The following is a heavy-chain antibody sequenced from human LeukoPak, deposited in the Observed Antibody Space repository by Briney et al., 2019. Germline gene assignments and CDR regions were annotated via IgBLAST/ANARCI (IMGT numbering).Heavy chain of an antibody. D-gene: IGHD1-26*01. CDR2: FDPEDGET. Sequence: ASVKVSCKVSGYTLTELSMHWVRQAPGKGLEWMGGFDPEDGETIYAQKFQGRVTMTEDTSIDTAYMELSSLRSGDTAVYYCALGATGTCPLDYWGQGTLVTVSS. V-gene: IGHV1-24*01. CDR3: ALGATGTCPLDY. CDR1: GYTLTELS. J-gene: IGHJ4*02.